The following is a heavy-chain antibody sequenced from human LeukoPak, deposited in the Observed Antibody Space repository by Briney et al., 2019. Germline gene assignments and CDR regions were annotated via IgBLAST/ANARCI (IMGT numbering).Heavy chain of an antibody. CDR1: GFSFSSYT. CDR3: ARDPQGYSSSWFDY. Sequence: PGGSLRLSCAASGFSFSSYTMNWVRQAPGKGLAWVSSIRSSSSYIYYADSLKGRFTISRDNAKNSLYLQMNSLRAEDTAVYYCARDPQGYSSSWFDYWGQGTLVTVSS. V-gene: IGHV3-21*01. CDR2: IRSSSSYI. D-gene: IGHD6-13*01. J-gene: IGHJ4*02.